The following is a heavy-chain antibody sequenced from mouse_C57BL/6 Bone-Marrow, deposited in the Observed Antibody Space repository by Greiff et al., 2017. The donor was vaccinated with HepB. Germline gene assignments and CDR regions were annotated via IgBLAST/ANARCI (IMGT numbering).Heavy chain of an antibody. D-gene: IGHD1-1*01. Sequence: EVQLVESGGGLVQPKGSLKLSCAASGFTFNTYAMHWVRQAPGKGLEWVARIRSKSSNYATYYADSVKDRFTISRDDSQSMRYLQMNNLKTEDTAMYYCVRESYYGSSYWYFDVWGTGTTVTVSS. V-gene: IGHV10-3*01. CDR2: IRSKSSNYAT. J-gene: IGHJ1*03. CDR1: GFTFNTYA. CDR3: VRESYYGSSYWYFDV.